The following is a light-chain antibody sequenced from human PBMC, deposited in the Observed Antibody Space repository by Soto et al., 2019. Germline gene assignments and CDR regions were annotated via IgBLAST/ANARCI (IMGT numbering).Light chain of an antibody. CDR2: KAS. Sequence: DIPMTQSPSTLSASVGDRVTITCRASQTISNWLAWYQQKPGKAPKLLIYKASNLESGVPSRFSGSGSGTEFTLTISSLQPDDFATYYCQQYNSFSKTFGQGTKVEIK. CDR1: QTISNW. CDR3: QQYNSFSKT. V-gene: IGKV1-5*03. J-gene: IGKJ1*01.